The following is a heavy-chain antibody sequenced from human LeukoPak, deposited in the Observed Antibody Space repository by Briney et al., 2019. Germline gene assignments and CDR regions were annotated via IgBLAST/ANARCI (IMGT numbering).Heavy chain of an antibody. CDR1: GFTFSSYW. CDR2: ISSSSSYI. CDR3: AREKYYVVPGDAFDI. V-gene: IGHV3-21*01. J-gene: IGHJ3*02. Sequence: SGGSLRLSCAASGFTFSSYWMNWVRQAPGKGLEWVSSISSSSSYIYYADSVKGRFTISRDNAKNSLYLQMNSLRAEDTAVYYCAREKYYVVPGDAFDIWGQGTMVTVSS. D-gene: IGHD3-16*01.